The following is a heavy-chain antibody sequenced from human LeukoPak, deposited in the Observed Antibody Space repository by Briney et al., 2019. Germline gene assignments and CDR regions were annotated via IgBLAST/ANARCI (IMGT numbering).Heavy chain of an antibody. D-gene: IGHD3-22*01. CDR3: ARLRRTSDSSGYYYYYDY. J-gene: IGHJ4*02. CDR2: ITPTTSYI. V-gene: IGHV3-21*01. Sequence: GGSLRLSCAASGLGFSSFSFNWIRQAPGKGLEWVSSITPTTSYIYYADSVRGRFTISRENAKNSLYLQMNSLRAEDTAVYYCARLRRTSDSSGYYYYYDYWGQGTLVAVSS. CDR1: GLGFSSFS.